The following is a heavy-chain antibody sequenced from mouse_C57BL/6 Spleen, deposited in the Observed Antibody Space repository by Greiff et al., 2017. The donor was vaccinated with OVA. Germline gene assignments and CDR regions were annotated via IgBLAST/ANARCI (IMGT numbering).Heavy chain of an antibody. D-gene: IGHD2-1*01. CDR2: ISSCSSTI. CDR1: GFTFSDYG. Sequence: VQLQQSGGGLVKPGGSLKLSCAASGFTFSDYGMHWVRQAPEKGLEWVAYISSCSSTIYYADTVTGRFTISRANAKNTLFLQMTSLRSADTAMYYCARPYGNFYWYFDVWGTGTTVTVSS. CDR3: ARPYGNFYWYFDV. V-gene: IGHV5-17*01. J-gene: IGHJ1*03.